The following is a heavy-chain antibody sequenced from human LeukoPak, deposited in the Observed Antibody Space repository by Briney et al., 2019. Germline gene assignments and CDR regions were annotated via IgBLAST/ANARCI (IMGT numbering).Heavy chain of an antibody. J-gene: IGHJ1*01. CDR3: ARGNARLSRETYFDH. CDR1: GGSFSNYA. V-gene: IGHV1-69*13. Sequence: SVKVSCKASGGSFSNYAINWVRQAPGEGLVWLGSFIPAFGTAKYARDFQGRVTISADESTGTAGLELSSLRSADTALYCCARGNARLSRETYFDHWGQGTLVTVSS. CDR2: FIPAFGTA. D-gene: IGHD1-1*01.